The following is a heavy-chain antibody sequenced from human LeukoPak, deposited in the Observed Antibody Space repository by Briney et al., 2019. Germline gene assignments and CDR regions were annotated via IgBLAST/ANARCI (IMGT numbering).Heavy chain of an antibody. CDR2: ISAYNGNT. V-gene: IGHV1-18*01. D-gene: IGHD3-16*01. J-gene: IGHJ4*02. Sequence: GAPVKGSFQASGYTFTSHGISWVRQAPGQGLEWMGWISAYNGNTNYAQKLQGRVTMTTDTSTSTAYMELRSLRSDDTAVYYCARFWGFSAWGYPQNYYFDYWGQGTLVTVSS. CDR1: GYTFTSHG. CDR3: ARFWGFSAWGYPQNYYFDY.